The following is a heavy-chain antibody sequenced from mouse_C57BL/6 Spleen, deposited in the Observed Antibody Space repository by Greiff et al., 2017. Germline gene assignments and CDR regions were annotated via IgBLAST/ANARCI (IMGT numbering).Heavy chain of an antibody. CDR3: AGGWLLLDY. J-gene: IGHJ2*01. Sequence: EVQLQQSGPELVKPGASVKISCKASGYTFTDYYMNWVKQSHGKSLEWIGDINPNNGGTSYNQKFKGKATLTVDQSSSTAYMELRSLTSEDSAVYSCAGGWLLLDYWGQGTTLTVSS. D-gene: IGHD2-3*01. V-gene: IGHV1-26*01. CDR1: GYTFTDYY. CDR2: INPNNGGT.